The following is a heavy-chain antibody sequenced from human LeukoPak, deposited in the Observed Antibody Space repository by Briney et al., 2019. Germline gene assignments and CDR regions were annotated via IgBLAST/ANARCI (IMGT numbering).Heavy chain of an antibody. CDR2: IRSKAYGGTT. D-gene: IGHD2-15*01. CDR1: GFTFGDYA. V-gene: IGHV3-49*03. J-gene: IGHJ4*02. CDR3: TRDPLFGYCSGGSCRPLDY. Sequence: GGSLRLSCKASGFTFGDYAMSWFRQAPGKGLEWVGFIRSKAYGGTTEYAASVKGRFTISRDDSKSIAYLQMNSLKTEDTAVYYCTRDPLFGYCSGGSCRPLDYWGQGTLVTVSS.